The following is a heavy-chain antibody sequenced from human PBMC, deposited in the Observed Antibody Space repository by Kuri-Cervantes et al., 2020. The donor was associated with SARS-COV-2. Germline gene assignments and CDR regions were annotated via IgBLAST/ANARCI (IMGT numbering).Heavy chain of an antibody. Sequence: SETLSLTCTVSGGSISTYYWSWIRQPAGKRLEYIGRIYKSGSTSYNPSLKSRVTMSIDTSKNQFSLKLSSVTAADTAVYYCANYGDSLYFDYWGQGTLVTVSS. V-gene: IGHV4-4*07. J-gene: IGHJ4*02. CDR1: GGSISTYY. D-gene: IGHD4-17*01. CDR3: ANYGDSLYFDY. CDR2: IYKSGST.